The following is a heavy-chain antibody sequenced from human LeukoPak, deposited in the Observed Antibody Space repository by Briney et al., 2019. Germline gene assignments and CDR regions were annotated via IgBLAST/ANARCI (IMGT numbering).Heavy chain of an antibody. J-gene: IGHJ4*02. D-gene: IGHD3-22*01. CDR2: IGINTL. Sequence: GSLRLSCTASGFIFSDDEMIWVRQAPGKGLECISYIGINTLYYADSVKGRFTSSRDNTKNSLYLQMNSLRAEDTAVYYCARPPTYYFDSRGLFGYWGQGTLVTVSS. CDR3: ARPPTYYFDSRGLFGY. CDR1: GFIFSDDE. V-gene: IGHV3-48*03.